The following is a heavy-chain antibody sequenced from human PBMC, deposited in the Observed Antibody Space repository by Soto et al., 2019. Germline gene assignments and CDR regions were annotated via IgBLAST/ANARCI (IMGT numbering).Heavy chain of an antibody. J-gene: IGHJ4*02. V-gene: IGHV4-34*01. Sequence: SETLSLTCAVYGGSFSGYYWSWIRQPPGKGLEWIGEINHSGSTNYNPSLKSRVTISVDTSKNQFSLKLSSVTAADTAVYYCARGGYCSSTSCYQRGTYYFDYWGQGTLVTVSS. CDR3: ARGGYCSSTSCYQRGTYYFDY. CDR1: GGSFSGYY. CDR2: INHSGST. D-gene: IGHD2-2*01.